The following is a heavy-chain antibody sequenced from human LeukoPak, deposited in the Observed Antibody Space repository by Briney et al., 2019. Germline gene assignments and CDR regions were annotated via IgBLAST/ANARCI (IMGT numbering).Heavy chain of an antibody. CDR1: GFTFSSFD. CDR3: AALGGSIY. Sequence: GGSLRLSCAASGFTFSSFDVHWVRQATGRGLEWVSAMGTAGDTYYAGSVKGRFTISREDAKNSFYLQMNSLRAGDTAVYYCAALGGSIYWGQGTVVTVSS. CDR2: MGTAGDT. D-gene: IGHD1-26*01. V-gene: IGHV3-13*01. J-gene: IGHJ4*02.